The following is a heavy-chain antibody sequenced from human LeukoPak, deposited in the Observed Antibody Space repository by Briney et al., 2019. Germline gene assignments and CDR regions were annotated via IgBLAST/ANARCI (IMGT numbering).Heavy chain of an antibody. J-gene: IGHJ4*02. Sequence: SGGSLRLSCAASGFTFSSYAMSWVRQAPGKGLEWVSAISGSGGSTYYADSVKGRFTISRDNSKNTLHLQMNSLRAEDTAVYYCAKEYYDFWSGYYWPLTGYWGQGTLVTVSS. CDR3: AKEYYDFWSGYYWPLTGY. V-gene: IGHV3-23*01. CDR2: ISGSGGST. D-gene: IGHD3-3*01. CDR1: GFTFSSYA.